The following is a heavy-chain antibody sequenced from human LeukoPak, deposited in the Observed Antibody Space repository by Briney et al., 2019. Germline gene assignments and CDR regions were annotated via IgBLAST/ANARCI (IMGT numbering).Heavy chain of an antibody. CDR3: ARDSPGYLVGFDY. V-gene: IGHV4-30-2*01. CDR2: IYHSGST. J-gene: IGHJ4*02. Sequence: KALQTLSLTCTVSGGSISSGGYYWSWIRQPPGKGLEWIGYIYHSGSTYYNPSLKSRVTISVDRSKNQFSLKLSSVTAADTAVYYCARDSPGYLVGFDYWGQGTLVTVSS. CDR1: GGSISSGGYY. D-gene: IGHD3-16*02.